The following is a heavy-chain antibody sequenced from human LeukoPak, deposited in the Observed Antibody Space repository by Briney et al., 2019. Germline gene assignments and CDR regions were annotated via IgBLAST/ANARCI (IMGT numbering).Heavy chain of an antibody. D-gene: IGHD7-27*01. CDR2: IDKDGSVR. Sequence: PGGSLTLSCAASGFTFSSYSMNWVRQAPGKGLEWVADIDKDGSVRDYVDSVKGRFTTARDNAKNSLYLQMDSLGAEDTAVYYCATYTNWVAGDVWGEGRTVCV. V-gene: IGHV3-7*01. CDR1: GFTFSSYS. CDR3: ATYTNWVAGDV. J-gene: IGHJ6*02.